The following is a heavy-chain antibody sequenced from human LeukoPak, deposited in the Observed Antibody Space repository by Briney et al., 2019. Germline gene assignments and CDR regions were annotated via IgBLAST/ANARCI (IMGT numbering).Heavy chain of an antibody. CDR1: GFTFSSYA. CDR2: IPYDGSNK. J-gene: IGHJ6*02. Sequence: GGSLRLSCAASGFTFSSYAMHWVRQAPGKGLEWVAVIPYDGSNKYYADSVKGRFTISRDNSKNTLYLQMNSLRAEDTAVYYCAREDYYGSGPYYYYGMDVWGQGTTVTVSS. V-gene: IGHV3-30*07. D-gene: IGHD3-10*01. CDR3: AREDYYGSGPYYYYGMDV.